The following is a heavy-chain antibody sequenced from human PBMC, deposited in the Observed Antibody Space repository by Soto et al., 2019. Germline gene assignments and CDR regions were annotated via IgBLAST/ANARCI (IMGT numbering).Heavy chain of an antibody. CDR1: GFTVSSNY. J-gene: IGHJ3*02. V-gene: IGHV3-66*01. D-gene: IGHD6-19*01. CDR2: IYSGGST. Sequence: PGGSLRLSCAASGFTVSSNYMSWFRQAPGKGLEWVSVIYSGGSTYYADSVKGRFTISRDNSKNTLYLQMNSLRAEDTAVYYCARDPHRLVAGPDDAFDIWGQGTMVTVSS. CDR3: ARDPHRLVAGPDDAFDI.